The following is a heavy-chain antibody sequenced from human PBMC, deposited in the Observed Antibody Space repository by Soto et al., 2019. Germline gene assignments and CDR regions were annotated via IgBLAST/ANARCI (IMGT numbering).Heavy chain of an antibody. CDR1: GGSISSSSYY. CDR2: IYYSGST. V-gene: IGHV4-39*01. D-gene: IGHD6-6*01. J-gene: IGHJ4*02. Sequence: SETLSLTCAVSGGSISSSSYYWGWIRQPPGKGLEWIGSIYYSGSTYYNPSLKSRVTISVDTSKNQFSLKLSSVTAADTAVYYCARHRPAARPPDYWGQGTAVTVSS. CDR3: ARHRPAARPPDY.